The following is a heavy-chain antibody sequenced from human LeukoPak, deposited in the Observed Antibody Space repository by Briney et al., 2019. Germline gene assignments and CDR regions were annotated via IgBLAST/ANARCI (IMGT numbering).Heavy chain of an antibody. Sequence: GSLRLSCAASGFTFSSCKMNWIRQPPGKGREWIGYIYYSGSTNYNPSLKSRVTISVDTSKNQFSLKLSSVTAADTAVYYCARDGAGYYGSGSYGYYFDYWGQGTLVTVSS. CDR2: IYYSGST. J-gene: IGHJ4*02. CDR1: GFTFSSCK. V-gene: IGHV4-59*01. CDR3: ARDGAGYYGSGSYGYYFDY. D-gene: IGHD3-10*01.